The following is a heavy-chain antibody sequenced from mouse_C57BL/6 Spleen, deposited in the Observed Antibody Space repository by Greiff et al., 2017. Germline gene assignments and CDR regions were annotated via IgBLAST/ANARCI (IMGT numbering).Heavy chain of an antibody. CDR1: GYTFTDYY. D-gene: IGHD1-1*01. Sequence: VQLQQSGPELVKPGASVKISCKASGYTFTDYYMNWVKQSHGKSLEWIGDINPNNGGTSYNQKFKGKATLTVDKSSSTAYMELRSLTSEDSAVYYCARRWEFITTVVGGMDYWGQGTSVTVSS. CDR3: ARRWEFITTVVGGMDY. CDR2: INPNNGGT. J-gene: IGHJ4*01. V-gene: IGHV1-26*01.